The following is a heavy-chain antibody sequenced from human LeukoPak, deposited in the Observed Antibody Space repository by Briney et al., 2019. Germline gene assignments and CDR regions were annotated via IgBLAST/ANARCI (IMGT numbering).Heavy chain of an antibody. D-gene: IGHD1-26*01. CDR2: ISGSSTTR. Sequence: GGSLRLSCAASGFTFSSYSMNWVRQAPGKGLEWVSYISGSSTTRSYADSVKGRFTISRDNAKNSLYLQMSSLRADDTAIYYCVKDTSGTYWGQGTLVTVSS. CDR3: VKDTSGTY. CDR1: GFTFSSYS. J-gene: IGHJ4*02. V-gene: IGHV3-48*01.